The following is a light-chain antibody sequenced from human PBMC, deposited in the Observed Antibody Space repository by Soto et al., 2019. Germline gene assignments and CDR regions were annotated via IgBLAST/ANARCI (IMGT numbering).Light chain of an antibody. CDR1: SSNIESNT. CDR2: SNY. Sequence: QSVLTQPPSASGTPGQRVTISCSGSSSNIESNTVTWYQQLPGTAPKLVIYSNYDRPSGVPDRFSGSTSGTSASLVIRGLQPEDEADYYCAAWDDILNGYVFGGGTKGTVL. J-gene: IGLJ1*01. V-gene: IGLV1-44*01. CDR3: AAWDDILNGYV.